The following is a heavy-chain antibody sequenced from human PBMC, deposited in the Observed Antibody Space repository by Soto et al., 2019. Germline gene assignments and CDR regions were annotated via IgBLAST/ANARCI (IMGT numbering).Heavy chain of an antibody. Sequence: SETLSLTCTVSGGSISSYYWSWIRQPPGKGLEWIGYIYYSGSTNYNPSLKSRVTISVDTSKNQFSLKLSSVTAADTAVYYCARGQDDSSKFSWFDPWGQGTLVTVSS. V-gene: IGHV4-59*01. CDR3: ARGQDDSSKFSWFDP. CDR2: IYYSGST. CDR1: GGSISSYY. J-gene: IGHJ5*02. D-gene: IGHD3-22*01.